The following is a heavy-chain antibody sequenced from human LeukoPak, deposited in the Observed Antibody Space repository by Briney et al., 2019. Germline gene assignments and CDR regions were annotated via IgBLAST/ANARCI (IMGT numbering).Heavy chain of an antibody. CDR2: IIPIFGTA. CDR1: GGTFSSYA. CDR3: ASYKDYDYVWGSYHY. J-gene: IGHJ4*02. Sequence: GASVKVSCKASGGTFSSYAISWVRQAPGQGLEWMGGIIPIFGTANYAQMFQGRVTITADESTSTAYMELSSLRSEDTAVYYCASYKDYDYVWGSYHYWGQGTLVTVSS. V-gene: IGHV1-69*13. D-gene: IGHD3-16*02.